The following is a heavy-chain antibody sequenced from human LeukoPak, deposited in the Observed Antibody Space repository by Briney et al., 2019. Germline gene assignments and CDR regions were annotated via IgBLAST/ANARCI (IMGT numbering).Heavy chain of an antibody. CDR2: IFHSGNT. CDR1: GVSTSSYV. Sequence: SETLSLTCTVAGVSTSSYVWSWIRQSAGKGLEWIGGIFHSGNTNYNPSLKSRVIISVNMSKRQFSLKLRSVTAADTAVYFCARESGVVVGTNIFDYWGQGALVTVSS. D-gene: IGHD2-15*01. J-gene: IGHJ4*02. CDR3: ARESGVVVGTNIFDY. V-gene: IGHV4-59*13.